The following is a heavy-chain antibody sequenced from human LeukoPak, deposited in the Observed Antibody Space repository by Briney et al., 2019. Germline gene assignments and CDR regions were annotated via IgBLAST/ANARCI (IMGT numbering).Heavy chain of an antibody. J-gene: IGHJ2*01. Sequence: GGSLRLSCAASGFTFSSYEMNWVRQAPGKGLEWVSYISGRGSTIYYADSVKGRFTISRDNAKNSLHLQMNSLRAEDTAVYYCARDIISGYGKWYFDLWGRGTLVTVSS. CDR1: GFTFSSYE. V-gene: IGHV3-48*03. CDR3: ARDIISGYGKWYFDL. CDR2: ISGRGSTI. D-gene: IGHD5-12*01.